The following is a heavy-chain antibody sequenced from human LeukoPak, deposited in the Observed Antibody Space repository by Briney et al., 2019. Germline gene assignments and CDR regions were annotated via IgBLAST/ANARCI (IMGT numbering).Heavy chain of an antibody. Sequence: SETLSLTCTASGGSISSYYWSWIRQPPGKGLEWIGNIYYSGSTNYNPSLKSRVTISVDTSKNQFSPKLSSVTAADTAVYYCAREPYSSSWFDLWGRGTLVTVSS. CDR1: GGSISSYY. CDR2: IYYSGST. D-gene: IGHD6-13*01. V-gene: IGHV4-59*01. CDR3: AREPYSSSWFDL. J-gene: IGHJ2*01.